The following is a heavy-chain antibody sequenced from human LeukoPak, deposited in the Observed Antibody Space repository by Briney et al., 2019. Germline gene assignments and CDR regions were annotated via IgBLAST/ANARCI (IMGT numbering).Heavy chain of an antibody. CDR2: IYYSGST. D-gene: IGHD3-3*01. V-gene: IGHV4-39*01. CDR3: ARRPYYDFWSGYRFDP. Sequence: PSETLSLTCTVSGGSISSSSYYWGWIRQPPGKGLEWIVSIYYSGSTYYNPSLESRVTISVDTSKNQFSLKLSSVTAADTAVYYCARRPYYDFWSGYRFDPWGQGTLVTVSS. J-gene: IGHJ5*02. CDR1: GGSISSSSYY.